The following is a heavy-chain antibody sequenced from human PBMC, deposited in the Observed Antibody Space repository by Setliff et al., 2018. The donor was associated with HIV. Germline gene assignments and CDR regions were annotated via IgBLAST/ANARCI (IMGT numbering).Heavy chain of an antibody. V-gene: IGHV4-61*01. CDR2: IYYSGTT. J-gene: IGHJ6*03. CDR1: GDSVSSASYY. Sequence: SETLSLTCTVSGDSVSSASYYWSWIRQPPGKGLEWLGYIYYSGTTKYNPSLKSRVTISVDTSKNQFSLKLSSVTAADTAVYYCASEAWTSYRSSSRYYYYSMDVWGKGTTVTVSS. D-gene: IGHD6-6*01. CDR3: ASEAWTSYRSSSRYYYYSMDV.